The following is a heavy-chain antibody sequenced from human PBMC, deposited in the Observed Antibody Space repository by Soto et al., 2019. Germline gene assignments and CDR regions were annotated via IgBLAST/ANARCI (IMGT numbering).Heavy chain of an antibody. V-gene: IGHV5-10-1*01. D-gene: IGHD2-21*02. Sequence: GESLKISCKGSGYSFTSYWISWVRQMPGKGLEWMGRIDPSDSYTNYSPSFQGHVTISADKSISTAYLQWSSLKASDTAMYYCARGIVVVTAIPDYYYGMDVWGQGTTVTVPS. J-gene: IGHJ6*02. CDR3: ARGIVVVTAIPDYYYGMDV. CDR1: GYSFTSYW. CDR2: IDPSDSYT.